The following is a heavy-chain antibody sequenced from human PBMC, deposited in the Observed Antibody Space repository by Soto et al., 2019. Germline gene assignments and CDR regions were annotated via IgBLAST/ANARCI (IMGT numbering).Heavy chain of an antibody. CDR1: GYTFTTYA. J-gene: IGHJ4*02. CDR3: ARDIFGLLTIGFSDF. Sequence: ASVKVSCKASGYTFTTYAMDWLRQAPGQRLEWMGWINAETGNTKYSQKFQGRVTITRDTSASTTYMELSSLRFEDTALYYCARDIFGLLTIGFSDFWGQGTLVTVSS. CDR2: INAETGNT. V-gene: IGHV1-3*01. D-gene: IGHD3-3*01.